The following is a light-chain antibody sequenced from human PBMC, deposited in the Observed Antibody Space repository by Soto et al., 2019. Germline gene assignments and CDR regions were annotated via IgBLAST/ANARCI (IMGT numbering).Light chain of an antibody. CDR2: DVI. J-gene: IGLJ1*01. CDR1: SSDVGRYNY. CDR3: CSYAGTYSLPYV. Sequence: QSVLTQPRSVSGSPGQSVTISCIGTSSDVGRYNYVSWYQHHPGKAPKLLLYDVIKRPSGVPDRFSGSKSGNSASLTISGLQAEDEADYYCCSYAGTYSLPYVFGGGTKVTVL. V-gene: IGLV2-11*01.